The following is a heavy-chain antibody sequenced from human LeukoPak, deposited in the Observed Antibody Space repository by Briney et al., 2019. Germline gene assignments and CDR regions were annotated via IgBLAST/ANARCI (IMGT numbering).Heavy chain of an antibody. CDR2: INPNSGGT. Sequence: ASVKVSCKAAGDTFTGYYMHWVRQAPGQGLEWTGWINPNSGGTNYAQKFQGRVTMTRDTSISTAYMELSRLRSDDTAVYYCARDLSGSYYSWYFDYWGQGTLVTVSS. J-gene: IGHJ4*02. D-gene: IGHD1-26*01. CDR3: ARDLSGSYYSWYFDY. CDR1: GDTFTGYY. V-gene: IGHV1-2*02.